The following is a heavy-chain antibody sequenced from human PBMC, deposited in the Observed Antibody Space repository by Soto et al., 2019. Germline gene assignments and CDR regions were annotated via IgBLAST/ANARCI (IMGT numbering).Heavy chain of an antibody. V-gene: IGHV4-39*01. CDR3: VTPTRASGSPYQQYYDHGVDV. CDR2: IHSTGIT. J-gene: IGHJ6*02. D-gene: IGHD3-10*01. CDR1: GDSISSHDYY. Sequence: QLQLQESGPGLVRPSETLSLTCSVFGDSISSHDYYWGWIRQPPGKGLEYIGSIHSTGITYYMPSLKSRLTISVDTSKRQFSQWLNAVTAADTAVYYCVTPTRASGSPYQQYYDHGVDVWGHGTTVIVSS.